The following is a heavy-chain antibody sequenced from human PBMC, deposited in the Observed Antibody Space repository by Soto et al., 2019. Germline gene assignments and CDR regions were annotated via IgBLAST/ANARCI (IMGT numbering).Heavy chain of an antibody. CDR2: IKQDGSEK. J-gene: IGHJ3*02. V-gene: IGHV3-7*01. CDR1: GFTFSSYW. Sequence: PGGSLRLSCAASGFTFSSYWMSWVRQAPGKGLEWVANIKQDGSEKYYVDSVKGRFTISRDNAKNSLYLQMNSLRAEDTAVYYCARVPASLYCSGGSCYSDDAFDIWGQGTMVTVSS. D-gene: IGHD2-15*01. CDR3: ARVPASLYCSGGSCYSDDAFDI.